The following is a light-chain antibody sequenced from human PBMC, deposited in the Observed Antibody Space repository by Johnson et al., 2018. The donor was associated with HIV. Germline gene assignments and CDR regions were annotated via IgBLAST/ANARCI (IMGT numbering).Light chain of an antibody. CDR3: GTWDTSLSVYV. CDR1: NSNIGNNY. Sequence: QSVLTQPPSVSAAPGQKVTISCSGSNSNIGNNYVSWYQQLQGTAPKLLIYDNNKRPSGIPDRFSGSKSGTSATLGITGLETGDEADYYCGTWDTSLSVYVVGTGSKVTGL. CDR2: DNN. V-gene: IGLV1-51*01. J-gene: IGLJ1*01.